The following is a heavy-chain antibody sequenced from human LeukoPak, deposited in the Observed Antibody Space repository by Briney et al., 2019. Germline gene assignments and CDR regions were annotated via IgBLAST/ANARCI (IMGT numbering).Heavy chain of an antibody. J-gene: IGHJ3*02. D-gene: IGHD3-10*01. CDR2: IIPIFGTA. V-gene: IGHV1-69*06. CDR3: ASEYGSGSYYNAAFDI. CDR1: GGTFSSYA. Sequence: GASVKVSCKASGGTFSSYAISWVQQAPGQGLEWMGGIIPIFGTANYAQKFQGRVTITADKSTSTAYMELSSLRSEDTAVYYCASEYGSGSYYNAAFDIWGQGTMVTVSS.